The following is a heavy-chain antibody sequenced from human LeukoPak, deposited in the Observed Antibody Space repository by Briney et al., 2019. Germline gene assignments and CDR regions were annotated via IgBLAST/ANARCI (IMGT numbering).Heavy chain of an antibody. D-gene: IGHD4-23*01. J-gene: IGHJ4*02. CDR2: INPNSGGT. CDR3: ARVLGGNLGNDY. Sequence: ASVKASCKASGYTFTGYYMHWVRQAPGQGLEWMGWINPNSGGTNYAQKFQGRVTMTRDTSISTAYMELSRLRSDDTAVYYCARVLGGNLGNDYWGQGTLVTVSS. V-gene: IGHV1-2*02. CDR1: GYTFTGYY.